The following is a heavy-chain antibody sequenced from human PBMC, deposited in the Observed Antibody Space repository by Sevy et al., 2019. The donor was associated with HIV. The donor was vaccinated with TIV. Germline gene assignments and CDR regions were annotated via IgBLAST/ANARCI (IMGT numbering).Heavy chain of an antibody. CDR3: TREAYCSGGTCYSFEY. V-gene: IGHV3-30-3*01. D-gene: IGHD2-15*01. Sequence: GGSLRLSCAASGFTFSNYAMHWVRQAPGKGLEWVAVISYDGNNKYYGDSVNGRFTISRDNSKNTLYLQMNSLRAEDTAVYYCTREAYCSGGTCYSFEYWGQGTLVTVSS. CDR2: ISYDGNNK. J-gene: IGHJ4*02. CDR1: GFTFSNYA.